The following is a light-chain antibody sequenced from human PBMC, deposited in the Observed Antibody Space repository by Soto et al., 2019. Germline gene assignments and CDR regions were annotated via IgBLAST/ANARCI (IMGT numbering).Light chain of an antibody. CDR3: QQYGSSPET. V-gene: IGKV3-20*01. J-gene: IGKJ5*01. CDR1: QSVSSSY. Sequence: IVSSQSPGTLSLTPGERETLHCRASQSVSSSYLAWYQQKPGQAPRLLIYGASSRATGIPDRFSGSGSGTDFTLTISRLEPEDFAVYYCQQYGSSPETFGQGTRLEI. CDR2: GAS.